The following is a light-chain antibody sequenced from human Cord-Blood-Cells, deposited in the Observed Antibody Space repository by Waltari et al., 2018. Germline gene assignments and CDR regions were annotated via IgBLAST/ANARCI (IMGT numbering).Light chain of an antibody. J-gene: IGLJ2*01. Sequence: QSALTQPASVSGSPGQSITISCTGTSSDVGGYNYVSWYQQHPGKVPKLMIYDVSKRPSGVSSRFSGSKSGNTASLTISGLQAEDEADYYCSSYTSSSTVFGGGTKLTVL. CDR2: DVS. CDR1: SSDVGGYNY. V-gene: IGLV2-14*01. CDR3: SSYTSSSTV.